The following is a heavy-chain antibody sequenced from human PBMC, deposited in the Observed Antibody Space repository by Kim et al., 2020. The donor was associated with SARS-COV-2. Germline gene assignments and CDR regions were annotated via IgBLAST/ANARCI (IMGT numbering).Heavy chain of an antibody. CDR3: AREGPTTYYFDY. D-gene: IGHD1-7*01. Sequence: SYPQKCQGRVTMTRDTSTSTVYMELSSLRSEDTAVYYCAREGPTTYYFDYWGQGTLVTVSS. J-gene: IGHJ4*02. V-gene: IGHV1-46*01.